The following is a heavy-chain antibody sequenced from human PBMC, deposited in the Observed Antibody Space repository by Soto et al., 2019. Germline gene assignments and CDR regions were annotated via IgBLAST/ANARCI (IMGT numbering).Heavy chain of an antibody. CDR3: ASLSLDCSGGSCYSDYYYYYMDV. Sequence: SGGSLRLSCAASGFTFSSYAMRWVRQAPGKGLEGVAAISDNGGNKYYADSVKGRFTISRDNSKNTLYLQMNSLRAEDTAVYYCASLSLDCSGGSCYSDYYYYYMDVWGKGTTVTVSS. D-gene: IGHD2-15*01. J-gene: IGHJ6*03. CDR1: GFTFSSYA. V-gene: IGHV3-33*08. CDR2: ISDNGGNK.